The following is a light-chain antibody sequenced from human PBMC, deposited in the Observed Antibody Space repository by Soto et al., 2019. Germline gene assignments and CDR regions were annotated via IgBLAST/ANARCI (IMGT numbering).Light chain of an antibody. CDR2: AAS. J-gene: IGKJ5*01. Sequence: DLHMTQSPSSLSASVGYRVTITCRASQSISSYLNWYQQRPGKAPKLLIYAASTLQSGVPSRFSGSGSGTEFTLTISSLQPEDFATYYCQQVNSYPITFGQGTRLEIK. CDR1: QSISSY. CDR3: QQVNSYPIT. V-gene: IGKV1-9*01.